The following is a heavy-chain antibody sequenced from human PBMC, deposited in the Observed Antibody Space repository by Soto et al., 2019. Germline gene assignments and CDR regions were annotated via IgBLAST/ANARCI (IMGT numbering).Heavy chain of an antibody. V-gene: IGHV4-30-4*01. J-gene: IGHJ6*02. D-gene: IGHD3-3*01. CDR3: ARYDFWRGSINAPV. CDR2: IYYSGST. Sequence: PSETLSLTCTVSGGSISSGDCYWSWIRQPPGKSLEWIGYIYYSGSTYYNPSLKSRVTISVDTSKDQFSLKLSSVTAADTAVYYCARYDFWRGSINAPVWGQGTTVTVSS. CDR1: GGSISSGDCY.